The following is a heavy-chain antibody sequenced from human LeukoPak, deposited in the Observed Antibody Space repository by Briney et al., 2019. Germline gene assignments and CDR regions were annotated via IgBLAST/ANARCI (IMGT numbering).Heavy chain of an antibody. J-gene: IGHJ4*02. D-gene: IGHD1-26*01. CDR1: GGSFSGYY. CDR3: ARALGATDY. V-gene: IGHV4-34*01. Sequence: PSETLSLTCAVYGGSFSGYYWSWIRQPPGKGLEWIGEINHSGSTNYNPSLKSRVTISVDTSKNQFSLKLSSVTAADTAVYYCARALGATDYWGQGTLVTVSS. CDR2: INHSGST.